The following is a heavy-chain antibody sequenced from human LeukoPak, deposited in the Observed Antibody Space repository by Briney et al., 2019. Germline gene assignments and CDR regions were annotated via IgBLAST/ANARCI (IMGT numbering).Heavy chain of an antibody. V-gene: IGHV3-30*18. Sequence: GGSLRLSCVGSEFTFSTYWMSWVRQAPGKGLEWVAVISYDGSSKSYADSVKGRFTISRDNSKNTLYLQMNSLRAEDTAVYYCAKDREIAAAGYYFDYWGQGTLVTVSS. CDR2: ISYDGSSK. CDR1: EFTFSTYW. J-gene: IGHJ4*02. CDR3: AKDREIAAAGYYFDY. D-gene: IGHD6-13*01.